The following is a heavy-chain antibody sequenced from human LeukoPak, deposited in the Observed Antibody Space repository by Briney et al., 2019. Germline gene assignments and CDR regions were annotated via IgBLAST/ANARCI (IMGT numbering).Heavy chain of an antibody. CDR3: AARYYDFWSGYYTGDY. D-gene: IGHD3-3*01. V-gene: IGHV4-34*01. CDR2: INHSGST. CDR1: GGSFSGYY. Sequence: SETLSLTYAVYGGSFSGYYWSWIRQPPGKGLEWIGEINHSGSTNYNPSLKSRVTISVDTSKNQFSLKLSSVTAADTAVYYCAARYYDFWSGYYTGDYWGQGTLVTVSS. J-gene: IGHJ4*02.